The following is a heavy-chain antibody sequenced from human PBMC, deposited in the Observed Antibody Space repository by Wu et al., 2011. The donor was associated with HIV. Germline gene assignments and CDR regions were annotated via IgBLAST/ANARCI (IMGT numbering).Heavy chain of an antibody. Sequence: QVQLVQSGAEVKKPGASVKVSCKASGYTLTTYYIHWVRQAPGQGLEWMGIINPTGGSTSYAEKFQGRVTMTRDTSTSTVYMELSSLTSEDTAVYYCVSDSPQSKWNYHHYYFMDVWGTGTTVVVSS. J-gene: IGHJ6*03. D-gene: IGHD1-26*01. CDR2: INPTGGST. V-gene: IGHV1-46*01. CDR3: VSDSPQSKWNYHHYYFMDV. CDR1: GYTLTTYY.